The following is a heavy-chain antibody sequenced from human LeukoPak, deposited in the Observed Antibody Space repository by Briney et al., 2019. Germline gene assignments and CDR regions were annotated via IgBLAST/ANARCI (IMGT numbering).Heavy chain of an antibody. D-gene: IGHD6-13*01. V-gene: IGHV6-1*01. J-gene: IGHJ4*02. Sequence: SQTLSLTCAISGDSVSSNSAAWNWIRQSPSRGLEWLGRTYYRSKWYNDYAVSVKSRITINPDTSKNQFSLQLNSVTPEDTAVYYCARSYSSSLGYLRDFDYWGQGTLVTVYS. CDR2: TYYRSKWYN. CDR1: GDSVSSNSAA. CDR3: ARSYSSSLGYLRDFDY.